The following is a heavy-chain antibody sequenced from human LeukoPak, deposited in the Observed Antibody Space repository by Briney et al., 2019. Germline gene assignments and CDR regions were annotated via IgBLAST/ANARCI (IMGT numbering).Heavy chain of an antibody. J-gene: IGHJ5*02. V-gene: IGHV1-2*06. Sequence: ASVKVSFKASGYTFTGYYMHWVRQAPGQGLEWMGRINPNSGGTNYAQKFQGRVTMTRETSISTAYMEMSRLRYDDTAVYYCARPRIAARGYWFDPWGQGTLVTVSS. CDR3: ARPRIAARGYWFDP. CDR1: GYTFTGYY. D-gene: IGHD6-6*01. CDR2: INPNSGGT.